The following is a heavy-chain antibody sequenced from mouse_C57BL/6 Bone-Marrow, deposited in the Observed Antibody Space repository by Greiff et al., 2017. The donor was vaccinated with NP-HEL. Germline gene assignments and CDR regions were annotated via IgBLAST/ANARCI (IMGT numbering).Heavy chain of an antibody. V-gene: IGHV1-59*01. J-gene: IGHJ3*01. CDR1: GYTFTSYW. CDR3: ASRLDSSGYVAY. Sequence: QVQLKQPGAELVRPGTSVKLSCKASGYTFTSYWMPWVKQRPGQGLEWIGVIDPSDSYTNYNQKFKGKATLTVDTSSSTAYMQLSSLTSEDSAVYYCASRLDSSGYVAYWGQGTLVTVSA. D-gene: IGHD3-2*02. CDR2: IDPSDSYT.